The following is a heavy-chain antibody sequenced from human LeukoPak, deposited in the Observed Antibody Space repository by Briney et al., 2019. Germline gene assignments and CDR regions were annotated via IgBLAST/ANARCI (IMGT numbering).Heavy chain of an antibody. J-gene: IGHJ5*02. CDR1: GGSVSSYY. CDR3: ARERSTGIAVGARESFDP. CDR2: IYYSGST. D-gene: IGHD6-19*01. V-gene: IGHV4-59*02. Sequence: SETLSLTCTVSGGSVSSYYWSWIRQPPGKGLEWIGYIYYSGSTNYDPSLKSRVTISVDTSKNQFSLKLSSVTAADTAVYYCARERSTGIAVGARESFDPWGQGTLVTVSS.